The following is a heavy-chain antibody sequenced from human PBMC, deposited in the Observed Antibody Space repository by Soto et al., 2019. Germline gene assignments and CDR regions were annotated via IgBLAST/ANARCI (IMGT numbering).Heavy chain of an antibody. D-gene: IGHD6-6*01. CDR1: GFTFSSYA. CDR2: ISGSGGST. CDR3: AKEPEYSSNYNFDY. V-gene: IGHV3-23*01. J-gene: IGHJ4*02. Sequence: GGSLRLSCAASGFTFSSYAMNWVRQAPGKGLEWVSGISGSGGSTYYADSVKGRFTISRDNSKNTLYLQMNSLRAEDTAVYYCAKEPEYSSNYNFDYWGQGTLVTVSS.